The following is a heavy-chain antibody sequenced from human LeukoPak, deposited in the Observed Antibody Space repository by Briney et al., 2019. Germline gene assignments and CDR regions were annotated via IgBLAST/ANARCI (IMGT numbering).Heavy chain of an antibody. J-gene: IGHJ4*02. CDR3: AKDLAYYYDSSGYYQPDY. CDR1: GFTFSSYE. Sequence: PGGSLRLSCAASGFTFSSYEMNWVRQAPGKGLEWVSYISSSGSTIYYADSVKGRFTISRDNSKNTLYLQMNSLRAEDTAVYYCAKDLAYYYDSSGYYQPDYWGQGTLVTVSS. CDR2: ISSSGSTI. D-gene: IGHD3-22*01. V-gene: IGHV3-48*03.